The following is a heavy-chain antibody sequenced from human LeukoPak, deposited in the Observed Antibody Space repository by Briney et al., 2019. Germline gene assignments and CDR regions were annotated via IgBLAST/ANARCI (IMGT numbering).Heavy chain of an antibody. V-gene: IGHV3-48*04. CDR3: AREGLFSFDY. J-gene: IGHJ4*02. D-gene: IGHD3-22*01. CDR2: ISSSSSTI. CDR1: GFTFSSYS. Sequence: TGGSLRLSCAASGFTFSSYSMNWVRQAPGKGLEWVSYISSSSSTIYHADSVKGRFTISRDNAKNSLYLQMNSLRAEDTAVYFCAREGLFSFDYWGQGTVVTVSS.